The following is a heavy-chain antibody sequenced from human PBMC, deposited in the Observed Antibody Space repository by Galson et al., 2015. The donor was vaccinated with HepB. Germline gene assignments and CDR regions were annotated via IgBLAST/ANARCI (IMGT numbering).Heavy chain of an antibody. CDR3: ARDRRDFAFDI. CDR1: GFTFSSYG. V-gene: IGHV3-33*01. Sequence: SLRLSCAASGFTFSSYGMHWVRQAPGKGLEWVAVIWYDGSNKYYADSVKGRFTISRDSSKNTLYLQMNSLRAEDTAVYYCARDRRDFAFDIWGQGTMVTVSS. D-gene: IGHD3/OR15-3a*01. J-gene: IGHJ3*02. CDR2: IWYDGSNK.